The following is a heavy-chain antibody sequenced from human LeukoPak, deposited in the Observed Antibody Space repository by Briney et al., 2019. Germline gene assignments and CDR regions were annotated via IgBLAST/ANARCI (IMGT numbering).Heavy chain of an antibody. V-gene: IGHV1-18*01. J-gene: IGHJ6*02. CDR1: GYTFTSYG. CDR3: AREVDWDTTYYYYYYGMDV. CDR2: ISAYNGNT. D-gene: IGHD1-26*01. Sequence: ASVKVSCKASGYTFTSYGISWVRQAPGQGLEWMGWISAYNGNTNYAQKLQGRVTMTTDTSTSTAYMELRSLRSDDTAVYYCAREVDWDTTYYYYYYGMDVWGQGTTVTVSS.